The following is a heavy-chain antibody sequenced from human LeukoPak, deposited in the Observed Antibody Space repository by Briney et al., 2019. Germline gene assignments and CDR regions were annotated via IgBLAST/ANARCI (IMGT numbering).Heavy chain of an antibody. CDR1: GGSISSSN. CDR3: AKDVESGRSADY. J-gene: IGHJ4*02. D-gene: IGHD3-10*01. CDR2: ISGSGGGT. V-gene: IGHV3-23*01. Sequence: ETLSLTCTVSGGSISSSNNYWGWVRQAPGKGLEWVSTISGSGGGTYYADSVKGRFTLSRDNSMNTLYLQMNSLRAEDTAVYYCAKDVESGRSADYWGQGTLVTVSS.